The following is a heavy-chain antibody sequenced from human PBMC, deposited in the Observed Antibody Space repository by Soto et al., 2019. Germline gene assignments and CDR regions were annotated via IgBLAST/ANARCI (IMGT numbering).Heavy chain of an antibody. CDR2: INHSGST. V-gene: IGHV4-34*01. CDR1: GGSFSGYY. D-gene: IGHD3-10*01. J-gene: IGHJ3*02. Sequence: SETLSLTCAVYGGSFSGYYWSWIRQPPGKGLEWIGEINHSGSTNYNPSLKSRVTISVDTSKNQFSLKLSSVTAADTAVYYCASPYGSGSYFDAFDIWGQGTMVTVSS. CDR3: ASPYGSGSYFDAFDI.